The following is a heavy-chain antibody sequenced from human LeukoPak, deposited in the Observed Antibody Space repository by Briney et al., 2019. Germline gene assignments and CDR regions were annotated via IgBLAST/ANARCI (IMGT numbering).Heavy chain of an antibody. V-gene: IGHV3-30*04. CDR2: ISYDGSNK. CDR3: ARNSGSGSYSYFDY. J-gene: IGHJ4*02. CDR1: GFTFSSYA. Sequence: AGSLRLSCAASGFTFSSYAMHWVRQAPGKGLEWVAVISYDGSNKYYADSVKGRFTISRDNSKNTPYLQMNSLRAEDTAVYYCARNSGSGSYSYFDYWGQGTLVTVSS. D-gene: IGHD3-10*01.